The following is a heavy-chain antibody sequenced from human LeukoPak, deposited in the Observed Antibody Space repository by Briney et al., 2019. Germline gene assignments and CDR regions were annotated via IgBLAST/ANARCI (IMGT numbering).Heavy chain of an antibody. CDR2: IYYSGST. D-gene: IGHD1-1*01. V-gene: IGHV4-59*01. CDR3: ARQARPRDWNDGGYFDY. CDR1: GDLSTYY. J-gene: IGHJ4*02. Sequence: SETLSLTCTVSGDLSTYYWSWIRQPPGKGLEWIGYIYYSGSTNYNPSLKSRVTISVDTSKNQFSLKLSSVTAADTAVYYCARQARPRDWNDGGYFDYWGQGTLVTVSS.